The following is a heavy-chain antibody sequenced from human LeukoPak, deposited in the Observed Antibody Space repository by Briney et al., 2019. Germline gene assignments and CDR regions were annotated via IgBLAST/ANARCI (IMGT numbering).Heavy chain of an antibody. CDR1: GFTFSSYG. CDR2: VSYDGSNK. CDR3: AKPPFQYSSGQPPDY. J-gene: IGHJ4*02. V-gene: IGHV3-30*18. Sequence: GGSLRLSCAASGFTFSSYGMHWVRQAPGKGLEWVAVVSYDGSNKYYADSVKGRFTISRDNSKNTLYLQMNSLRAEDTAVYYCAKPPFQYSSGQPPDYWGQGTLVTVSS. D-gene: IGHD6-19*01.